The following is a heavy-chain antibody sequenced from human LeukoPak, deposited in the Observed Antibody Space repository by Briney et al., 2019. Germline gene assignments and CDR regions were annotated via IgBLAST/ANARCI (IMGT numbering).Heavy chain of an antibody. CDR1: GYTFSGYF. V-gene: IGHV1-2*02. CDR2: INPNSGGT. D-gene: IGHD2/OR15-2a*01. J-gene: IGHJ4*02. Sequence: GASVKVSCKASGYTFSGYFMHWVRQAPGQGLEWMGWINPNSGGTNYAQKFQGRVTMTRDTSINTAYMELSSLRSEDTAVYYCASPSRDLPPTLDYWGQGTLVTVSS. CDR3: ASPSRDLPPTLDY.